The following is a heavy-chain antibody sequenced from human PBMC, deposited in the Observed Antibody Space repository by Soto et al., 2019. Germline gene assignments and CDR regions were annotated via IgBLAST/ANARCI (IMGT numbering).Heavy chain of an antibody. D-gene: IGHD2-21*02. CDR2: IIPIFGTT. CDR3: ARTLGVYCGGDCYSGMDV. Sequence: QVQLVQSGAEVKKPGSSVKVSCKASRGTFNSYAINWVRQAPGQGLEWMGGIIPIFGTTNNAQKFQGRVTITGDESTSTAYMKLSSLRSEDTAVYYCARTLGVYCGGDCYSGMDVWGQGTTVSVSS. V-gene: IGHV1-69*12. CDR1: RGTFNSYA. J-gene: IGHJ6*02.